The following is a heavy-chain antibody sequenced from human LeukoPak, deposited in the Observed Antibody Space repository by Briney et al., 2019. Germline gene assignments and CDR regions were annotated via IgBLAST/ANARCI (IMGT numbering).Heavy chain of an antibody. CDR3: ARDRDGYNESPQTH. CDR2: IRSSNSTL. Sequence: GGSLRLSCSASGFTFSSYSMNWVPQAPGKGLEGCSYIRSSNSTLYYAHYVKGRFTISRANAKDSLYLQMNSLSAEDTAVYYCARDRDGYNESPQTHWGQGTMVTVSS. J-gene: IGHJ3*01. V-gene: IGHV3-48*01. D-gene: IGHD5-24*01. CDR1: GFTFSSYS.